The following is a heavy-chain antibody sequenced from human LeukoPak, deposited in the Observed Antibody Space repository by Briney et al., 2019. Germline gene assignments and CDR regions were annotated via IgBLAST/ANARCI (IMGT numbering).Heavy chain of an antibody. CDR2: INPNSGDT. V-gene: IGHV1-2*02. J-gene: IGHJ4*02. CDR1: GYTFTGYY. D-gene: IGHD3-10*01. CDR3: ARDGSWYGSGSYFSPRAEFDY. Sequence: GASVKVSCKASGYTFTGYYIHWVRQAPGQGLDLMGWINPNSGDTHYEQKFQGRVTLTRDTSISTAYMELSSLRSEDTAVYYCARDGSWYGSGSYFSPRAEFDYWGQGTLVTVSS.